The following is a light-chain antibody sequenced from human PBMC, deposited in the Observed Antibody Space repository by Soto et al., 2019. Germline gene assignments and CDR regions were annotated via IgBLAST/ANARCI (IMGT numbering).Light chain of an antibody. J-gene: IGKJ1*01. CDR3: QHYNSYSEA. V-gene: IGKV1-5*03. CDR2: KAS. Sequence: DIQMTQSPSTLSGSVGDRVTITCRASQTISSWLAWYQQKPGKAPTLPIYKASTLKSGVPSRFSGSGSGTEFTLTISSLQPDDFATYYCQHYNSYSEAFGQGTKVELK. CDR1: QTISSW.